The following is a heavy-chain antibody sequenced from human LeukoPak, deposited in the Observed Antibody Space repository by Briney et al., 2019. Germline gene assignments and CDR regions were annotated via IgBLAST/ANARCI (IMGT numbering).Heavy chain of an antibody. CDR3: ARNFGFVGPVH. D-gene: IGHD2-21*01. CDR1: GFIFRSYA. CDR2: VAYDGSKE. J-gene: IGHJ1*01. V-gene: IGHV3-30*04. Sequence: GGSLRLSCAASGFIFRSYAMHWVRQAPGKGLDWVASVAYDGSKEYYEDSGRGRFTISRDNSKDTLFLQMNSLRGEDTAVYYCARNFGFVGPVHWGQGTLVAVSS.